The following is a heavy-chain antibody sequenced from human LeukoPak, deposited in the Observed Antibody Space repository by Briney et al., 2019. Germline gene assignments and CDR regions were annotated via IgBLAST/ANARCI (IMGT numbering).Heavy chain of an antibody. CDR3: ARGRGIFGVVIIRIYYFDY. J-gene: IGHJ4*02. CDR2: INHSGST. CDR1: GGSFSGYY. V-gene: IGHV4-34*01. D-gene: IGHD3-3*01. Sequence: SETLSLTCAVYGGSFSGYYWSWIRQPPGKGLEWIGEINHSGSTNYNPSLKSRVTISVDTSKNKFSLKLSYVTAADTAVYYCARGRGIFGVVIIRIYYFDYWGQGTLVTVSS.